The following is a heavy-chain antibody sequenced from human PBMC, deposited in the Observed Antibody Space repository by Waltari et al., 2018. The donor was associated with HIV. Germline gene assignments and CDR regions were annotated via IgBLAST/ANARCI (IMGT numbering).Heavy chain of an antibody. D-gene: IGHD3-3*01. J-gene: IGHJ4*02. CDR2: ISYDGSDK. CDR3: AREGRFLKPFDC. V-gene: IGHV3-30*04. Sequence: QVQLVESGGGVVQPGRSLRLSCAASGFTFRSYAMQWVRQAPGKGLEWVAIISYDGSDKYYADSVKGRFTISRDNSKNTLYLQMNSLRAEDTAVYYCAREGRFLKPFDCWGQGTLVTVSS. CDR1: GFTFRSYA.